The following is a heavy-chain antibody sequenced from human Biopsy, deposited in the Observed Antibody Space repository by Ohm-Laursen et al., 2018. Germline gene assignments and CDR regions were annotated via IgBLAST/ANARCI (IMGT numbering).Heavy chain of an antibody. D-gene: IGHD3-22*01. CDR3: VRGVDYYDPYHYYALDV. V-gene: IGHV4-34*01. CDR2: INHNGRT. Sequence: SETLSLTCAVYGESFNGYYWSWIRQTPGKGLEWIGEINHNGRTNYNPSLKSRVTISVHTSKNQFSLKVRSVTAADTAVYYCVRGVDYYDPYHYYALDVWGQGTTVTVSS. J-gene: IGHJ6*02. CDR1: GESFNGYY.